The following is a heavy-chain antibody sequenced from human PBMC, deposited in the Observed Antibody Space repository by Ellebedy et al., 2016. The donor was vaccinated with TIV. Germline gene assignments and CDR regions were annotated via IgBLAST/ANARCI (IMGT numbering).Heavy chain of an antibody. CDR3: RGGNWELLDFDY. J-gene: IGHJ4*02. Sequence: SETLSLXCAVSGGSISSSNWWSWVRQPPGKGLEWIGEIYHSGSTNYNPSLKSRVTISVDKSKNQFSLKLSSVTAADTAVYYCRGGNWELLDFDYWGQGTLVTVSS. V-gene: IGHV4-4*02. CDR1: GGSISSSNW. D-gene: IGHD1-26*01. CDR2: IYHSGST.